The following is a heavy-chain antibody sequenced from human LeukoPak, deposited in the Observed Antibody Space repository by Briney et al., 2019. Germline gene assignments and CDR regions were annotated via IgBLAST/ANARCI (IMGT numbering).Heavy chain of an antibody. J-gene: IGHJ4*02. CDR3: ARDKQHSYGRYFDH. Sequence: SETLSLTCTVSAGSISTYHWNWIRKSPEKEVECIGYMQSTGNSNYNPSFKSRVNISVDMSRNQIVLYLSSVTAADTAVYFCARDKQHSYGRYFDHWGQGILVTVSS. CDR1: AGSISTYH. D-gene: IGHD5-18*01. CDR2: MQSTGNS. V-gene: IGHV4-59*01.